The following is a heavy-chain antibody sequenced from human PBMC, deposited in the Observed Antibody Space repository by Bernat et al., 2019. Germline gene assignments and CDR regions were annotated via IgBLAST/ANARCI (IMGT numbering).Heavy chain of an antibody. CDR1: GFTLSSYA. Sequence: QVQLVESGGGVVQPGRSRRLSCAASGFTLSSYAMPWVRQAPGTGLEWVAVISYDGSNKYYADSVKDRFTNSRDNSESTLDVQMNSLRAEDTALYYCAGAYVSIVVVAAIGDLVPGDWGQGALVTVSS. V-gene: IGHV3-30-3*01. J-gene: IGHJ4*02. CDR2: ISYDGSNK. CDR3: AGAYVSIVVVAAIGDLVPGD. D-gene: IGHD2-21*02.